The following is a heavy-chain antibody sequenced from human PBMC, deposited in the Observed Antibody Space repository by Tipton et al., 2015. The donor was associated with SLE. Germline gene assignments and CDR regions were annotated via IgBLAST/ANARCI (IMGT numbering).Heavy chain of an antibody. D-gene: IGHD3-10*01. CDR2: IYNSGYT. Sequence: TLSLTCSVFGGPIGRFYWCWFRQPAGQGLEWIGRIYNSGYTNYNPSPTSRVTMSVYMSKNQFSLKLTSVTAADTAVYYCARSSATGFYYMDVWGKGTTVTVSS. CDR3: ARSSATGFYYMDV. J-gene: IGHJ6*03. CDR1: GGPIGRFY. V-gene: IGHV4-4*07.